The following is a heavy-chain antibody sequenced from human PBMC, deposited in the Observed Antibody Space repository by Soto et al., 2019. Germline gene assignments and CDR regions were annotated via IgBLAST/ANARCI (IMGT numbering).Heavy chain of an antibody. CDR3: ARAPLNIAAAGTGPDY. CDR1: GGSISSGGYY. V-gene: IGHV4-31*03. CDR2: IYYSGST. J-gene: IGHJ4*02. Sequence: SETLSLTCTVSGGSISSGGYYWSWIRQHPGKGLEWIGYIYYSGSTYYTPSLKSRVTISVDTSKNQFSLKLSSVTAAETAVYYCARAPLNIAAAGTGPDYWGQGTLVTVSS. D-gene: IGHD6-13*01.